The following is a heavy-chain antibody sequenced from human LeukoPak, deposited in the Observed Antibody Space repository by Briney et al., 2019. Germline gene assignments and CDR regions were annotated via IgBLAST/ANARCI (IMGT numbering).Heavy chain of an antibody. CDR1: GGSISGYY. J-gene: IGHJ4*02. CDR2: IYYSGST. V-gene: IGHV4-59*01. Sequence: SETLSLTCTVSGGSISGYYWSWIRQPPGKGLEWIGYIYYSGSTNYNPSLKSRVTISADTSENQFSLKLSSVTAADTAGYYCARGKGYFDYWGQGTLVTVSS. CDR3: ARGKGYFDY.